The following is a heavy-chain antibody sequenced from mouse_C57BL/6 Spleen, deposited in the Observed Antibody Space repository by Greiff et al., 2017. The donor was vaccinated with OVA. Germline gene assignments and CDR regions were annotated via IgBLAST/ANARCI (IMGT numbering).Heavy chain of an antibody. Sequence: VKLVESGPGLVQPSQSLSITCTVSGFSLTSYGVHWVRQSPGKGLEWLGVIWSGGSTDYNAAFISRLSISKDNSKSQVFFKMNSLQADDTAIYYCARSALYDGYSYYAMDYWGQGTSVTVSS. J-gene: IGHJ4*01. V-gene: IGHV2-2*01. D-gene: IGHD2-3*01. CDR2: IWSGGST. CDR3: ARSALYDGYSYYAMDY. CDR1: GFSLTSYG.